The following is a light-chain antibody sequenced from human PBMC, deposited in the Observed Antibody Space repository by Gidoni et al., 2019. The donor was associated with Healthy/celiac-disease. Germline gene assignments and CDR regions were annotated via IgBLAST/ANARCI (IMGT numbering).Light chain of an antibody. CDR3: LQALRTPLT. Sequence: DNVMNESPISLTVNPGEPASISCRSSQSLLHSSGYNYVDWYLQKPGQSPQLLIYLGSSRATGVPVRFSASGLGTDFTLTISRVDAEDVVFYYCLQALRTPLTFGHGTKLEIK. V-gene: IGKV2-28*01. J-gene: IGKJ2*01. CDR2: LGS. CDR1: QSLLHSSGYNY.